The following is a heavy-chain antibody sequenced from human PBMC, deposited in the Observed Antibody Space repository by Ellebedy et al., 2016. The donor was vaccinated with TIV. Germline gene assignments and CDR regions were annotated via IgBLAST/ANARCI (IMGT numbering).Heavy chain of an antibody. CDR2: ISAYNGNT. J-gene: IGHJ4*02. CDR3: ARDGYCTNGVCFPLDY. CDR1: GYTFTSYG. Sequence: ASVKVSXXASGYTFTSYGISWVRQAPGQGLEWMGRISAYNGNTNYAQKLQGRVTMTTDTSTSTTYMELRSLRSDDTAVYYCARDGYCTNGVCFPLDYWGQGTLVTVSS. D-gene: IGHD2-8*01. V-gene: IGHV1-18*01.